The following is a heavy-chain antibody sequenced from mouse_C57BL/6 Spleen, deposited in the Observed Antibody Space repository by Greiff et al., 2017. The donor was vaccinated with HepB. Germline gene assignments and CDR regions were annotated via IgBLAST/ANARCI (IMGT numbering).Heavy chain of an antibody. D-gene: IGHD3-1*01. CDR2: IYPGDGDT. CDR3: ARTQDWSWFAY. CDR1: GYAFSSSW. J-gene: IGHJ3*01. V-gene: IGHV1-82*01. Sequence: VQLQQSGPELVKPGASVKISCKASGYAFSSSWMNWVKQRPGKGLGWIGRIYPGDGDTNYNGKFKGKATLTADKSSSTAYMQLSSLTSEDSAVYFCARTQDWSWFAYWGQGTLVTVSA.